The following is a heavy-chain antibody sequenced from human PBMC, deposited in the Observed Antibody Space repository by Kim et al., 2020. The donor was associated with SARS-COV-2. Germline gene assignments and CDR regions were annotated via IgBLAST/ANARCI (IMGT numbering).Heavy chain of an antibody. CDR2: TFYWSKFNY. J-gene: IGHJ6*02. CDR3: ARRTGYYGAMDV. CDR1: GDIVSNDSAA. V-gene: IGHV6-1*01. Sequence: SQTLSLTCAIFGDIVSNDSAAWNWMRQSPLRGLEWLGRTFYWSKFNYNYAVSVRGRLTIVPDTIKNQFSLELKSVSPDDSGVYFCARRTGYYGAMDVWGQGTTVTVSS. D-gene: IGHD3-9*01.